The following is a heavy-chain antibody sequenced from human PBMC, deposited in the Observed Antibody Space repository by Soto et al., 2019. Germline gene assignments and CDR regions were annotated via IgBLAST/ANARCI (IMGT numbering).Heavy chain of an antibody. D-gene: IGHD3-16*01. Sequence: SETLSLTCAVYGGSFSSYYWSWIRQRPGKGLEWIGYIYYSGSTNYNPSLKSRVTISVDTSKNQFSLKLSSVTAADTAVYYCARDQVMITFGGVMGYYGMDVWGQGTTVTVSS. CDR2: IYYSGST. CDR3: ARDQVMITFGGVMGYYGMDV. J-gene: IGHJ6*02. CDR1: GGSFSSYY. V-gene: IGHV4-59*01.